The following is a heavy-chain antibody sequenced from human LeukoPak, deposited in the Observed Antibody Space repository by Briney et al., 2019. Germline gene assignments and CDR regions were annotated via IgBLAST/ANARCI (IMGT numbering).Heavy chain of an antibody. D-gene: IGHD3-3*01. J-gene: IGHJ4*02. CDR2: FDPEDGET. CDR1: GYTLTELS. Sequence: ASVKVSCKVSGYTLTELSMHWVRQAPGKGLEWMGGFDPEDGETIYAQKFQGRVTMTEATSTGTAYMELSSLRSEDTAVYYCATLITILESYYFDYWGQGTLVTVSS. V-gene: IGHV1-24*01. CDR3: ATLITILESYYFDY.